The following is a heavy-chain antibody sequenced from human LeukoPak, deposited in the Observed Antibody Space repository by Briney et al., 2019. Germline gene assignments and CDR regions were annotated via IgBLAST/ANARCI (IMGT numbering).Heavy chain of an antibody. CDR1: GFTFSSYG. V-gene: IGHV3-23*01. J-gene: IGHJ4*02. CDR3: AKDQGGPGYCSSTSCYSFFDY. CDR2: ISGSGGST. Sequence: GGSLRLPCGASGFTFSSYGMHWVRQAPGKGLEWVSAISGSGGSTYYADSVKGRFTISRDDSKNTLYLQMNSLRAEDTAVYYCAKDQGGPGYCSSTSCYSFFDYWGQGTLVTVSS. D-gene: IGHD2-2*03.